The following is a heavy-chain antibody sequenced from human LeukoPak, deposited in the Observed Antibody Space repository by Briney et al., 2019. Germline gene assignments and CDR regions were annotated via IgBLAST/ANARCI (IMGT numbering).Heavy chain of an antibody. J-gene: IGHJ3*02. D-gene: IGHD1-26*01. CDR1: GFTVSSNY. CDR2: IYSGGST. CDR3: SRVSLSGSYSYAFDI. V-gene: IGHV3-66*02. Sequence: GGSLRLSCAASGFTVSSNYMSWVRQAPGKGLEWVSVIYSGGSTYYADSLEGRFTISTDNTNNKPYLQMNSRRGDDTAVYYCSRVSLSGSYSYAFDIWGQGTMVTVSS.